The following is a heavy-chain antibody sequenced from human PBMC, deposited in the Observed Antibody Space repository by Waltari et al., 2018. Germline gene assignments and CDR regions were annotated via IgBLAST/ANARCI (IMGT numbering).Heavy chain of an antibody. D-gene: IGHD6-25*01. CDR2: IIPMSGLV. CDR3: AQWGSGYSREYFQH. J-gene: IGHJ1*01. V-gene: IGHV1-69*15. CDR1: GDNFSGSA. Sequence: QVQPVHSGAEVKKSGSSVKVACKASGDNFSGSATSWVRQAPGQRLEWRGRIIPMSGLVNYAQDLQGKATISADESTTTAYLELTSLSPEDAAVYYCAQWGSGYSREYFQHWGQGTLITVFS.